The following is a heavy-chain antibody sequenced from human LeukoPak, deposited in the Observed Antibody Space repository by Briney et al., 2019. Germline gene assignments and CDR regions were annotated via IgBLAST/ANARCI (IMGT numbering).Heavy chain of an antibody. CDR3: ARFGTGTAYFDY. V-gene: IGHV3-11*01. Sequence: GGPLRLSCAASGFTFSDSYYMTWIRQAPGKGLEWVSYIGSSGTTIYYADSVKGRFTISRDNAKNSLYLQMNSLRAEDTAVYYCARFGTGTAYFDYWGQGTLVTVSS. CDR2: IGSSGTTI. J-gene: IGHJ4*02. CDR1: GFTFSDSYY. D-gene: IGHD1-1*01.